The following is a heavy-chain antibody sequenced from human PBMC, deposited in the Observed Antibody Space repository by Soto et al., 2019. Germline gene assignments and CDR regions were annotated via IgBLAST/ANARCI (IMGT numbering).Heavy chain of an antibody. CDR1: GDSVSSNSAA. Sequence: QTLSLTCAISGDSVSSNSAAWNWIRQSPSRGLEWLGRTYYRSKWYNDYAVSVKSRITINPDTSKNQFSLQLNSVTPEDTAVYYCARDLDFWSGKTTEPYYYYGMDVWGQGTTVTVSS. CDR2: TYYRSKWYN. V-gene: IGHV6-1*01. D-gene: IGHD3-3*01. J-gene: IGHJ6*02. CDR3: ARDLDFWSGKTTEPYYYYGMDV.